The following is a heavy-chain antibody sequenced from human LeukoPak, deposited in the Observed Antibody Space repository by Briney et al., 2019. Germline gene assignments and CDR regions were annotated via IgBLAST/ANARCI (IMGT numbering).Heavy chain of an antibody. V-gene: IGHV4-59*01. Sequence: SETLSLTCSVSGDSTTSYYWSWIRQPPGKGLEWIGYIYYSGSTNYNPSLKSRVTISVDTSKNQFSLKLSSVTAADTAFYYCARELQDVFDIWGQGTMVTVSS. J-gene: IGHJ3*02. CDR2: IYYSGST. CDR1: GDSTTSYY. CDR3: ARELQDVFDI. D-gene: IGHD4-11*01.